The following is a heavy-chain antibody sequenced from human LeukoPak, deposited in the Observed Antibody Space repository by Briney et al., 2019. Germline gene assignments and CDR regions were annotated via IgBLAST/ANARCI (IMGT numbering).Heavy chain of an antibody. CDR3: AREGDYYDSSGYFDY. Sequence: SETLSRTCTVSGGSISSYYWSWIRQPPGKGLEWIGYIYYSGSTNYNPSLKSRVTISVDTSKNQFSLKLSSVTAADTAVYYCAREGDYYDSSGYFDYWGQGTLVTVSS. J-gene: IGHJ4*02. D-gene: IGHD3-22*01. V-gene: IGHV4-59*01. CDR1: GGSISSYY. CDR2: IYYSGST.